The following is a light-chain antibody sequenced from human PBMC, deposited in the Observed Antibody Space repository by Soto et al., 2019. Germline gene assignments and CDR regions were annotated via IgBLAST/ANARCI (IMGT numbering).Light chain of an antibody. V-gene: IGKV1-5*03. CDR3: QQYHIYSWT. J-gene: IGKJ1*01. CDR1: QDIGTW. CDR2: RAS. Sequence: DIQMTQSPSTLSASVGDRVTITCRASQDIGTWSAWYQQKPEKAPNVLIYRASHLESGLPSRFSASGSGTEFSLTINSLQADDFATYYCQQYHIYSWTFGQGTKVDIK.